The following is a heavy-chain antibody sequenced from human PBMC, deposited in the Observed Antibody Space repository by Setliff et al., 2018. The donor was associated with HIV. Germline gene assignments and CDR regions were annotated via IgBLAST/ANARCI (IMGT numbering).Heavy chain of an antibody. Sequence: TGGSLRLSCAVSGFTFSTYAMIWVRQAPGKGLEWVSLISDNGGSTYYAGSVKGRFTISRDNSKNTVYLEMNSLRAEDTAVYYCAKFGSEQLVYFDYWGQGTLVTVSS. CDR1: GFTFSTYA. J-gene: IGHJ4*02. D-gene: IGHD6-13*01. V-gene: IGHV3-23*01. CDR3: AKFGSEQLVYFDY. CDR2: ISDNGGST.